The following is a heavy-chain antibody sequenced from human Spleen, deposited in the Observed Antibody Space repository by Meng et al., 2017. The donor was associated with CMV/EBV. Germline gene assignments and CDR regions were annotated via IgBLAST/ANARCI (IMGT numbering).Heavy chain of an antibody. Sequence: GESLKISCAASGVTFSNYGMSWVRQAPGKGLEWVSGISGSGDITYYPDSVKGRFTISRDNSKNTLYLQINSLRAEDTAVYYCAKDVGGRFCSASSCYTALDQWGQGTLVTVSS. CDR1: GVTFSNYG. V-gene: IGHV3-23*01. D-gene: IGHD2-2*02. CDR2: ISGSGDIT. J-gene: IGHJ4*02. CDR3: AKDVGGRFCSASSCYTALDQ.